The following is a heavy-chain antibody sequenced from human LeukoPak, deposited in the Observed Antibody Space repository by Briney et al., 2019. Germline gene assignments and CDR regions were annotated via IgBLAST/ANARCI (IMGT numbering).Heavy chain of an antibody. D-gene: IGHD6-13*01. CDR1: GGSFSGYY. CDR3: ARAAGSTGGWFDP. J-gene: IGHJ5*02. CDR2: INHSGST. Sequence: SETLSLTCAVYGGSFSGYYWSWIRQPPGKGLEWIGEINHSGSTNYNPSLKSRVTISVDTSKNQFSLKLSSVTAADTAVYYCARAAGSTGGWFDPWGQGTLVTVSS. V-gene: IGHV4-34*01.